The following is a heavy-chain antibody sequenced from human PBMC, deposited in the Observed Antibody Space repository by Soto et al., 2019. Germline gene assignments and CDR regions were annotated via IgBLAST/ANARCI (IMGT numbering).Heavy chain of an antibody. Sequence: SETLSLTCAVSGESISSNNWWHWVRQAPGMGLEWIGEILHSGSTSYNPSLKSRVTISVDKSNNHFSLRLNSVTAADTAIYYCARVRQYCSSHSCHLDPWGQGTLVIVSS. CDR2: ILHSGST. J-gene: IGHJ5*02. D-gene: IGHD2-2*01. CDR3: ARVRQYCSSHSCHLDP. V-gene: IGHV4-4*02. CDR1: GESISSNNW.